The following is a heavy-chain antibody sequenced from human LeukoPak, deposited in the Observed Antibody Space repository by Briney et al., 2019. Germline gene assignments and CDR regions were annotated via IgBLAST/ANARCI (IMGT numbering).Heavy chain of an antibody. Sequence: GGSLRLSCAASGFTFSSYAMHWVRQAPGKGLEWVAVISYDGSNKYYADSVKGRFTISRDNSKNTLYLQMNSLRAEDTAVYYCARGLLGATTSYFDYWGQGTLVTVSS. V-gene: IGHV3-30-3*01. J-gene: IGHJ4*02. CDR1: GFTFSSYA. D-gene: IGHD1-26*01. CDR2: ISYDGSNK. CDR3: ARGLLGATTSYFDY.